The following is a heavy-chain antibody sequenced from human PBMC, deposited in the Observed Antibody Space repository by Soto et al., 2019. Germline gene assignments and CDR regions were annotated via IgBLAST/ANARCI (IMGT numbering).Heavy chain of an antibody. V-gene: IGHV1-2*02. CDR1: GYTFTGHY. D-gene: IGHD1-26*01. Sequence: ASVKVSCKTSGYTFTGHYIHWVRQAPQQGPEWMGEIGPESGATRYAQKFRGRVTMTMDTSITTVYMELKNLSPDDTAVYYCGRGRSGQIVVFYWGQGTPVT. CDR2: IGPESGAT. CDR3: GRGRSGQIVVFY. J-gene: IGHJ4*02.